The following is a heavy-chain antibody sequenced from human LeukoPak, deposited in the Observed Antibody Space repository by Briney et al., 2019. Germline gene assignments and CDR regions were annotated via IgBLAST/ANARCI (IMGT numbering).Heavy chain of an antibody. V-gene: IGHV1-2*02. CDR3: ARVECSGGSCYSGWFDP. CDR2: INHNSGGT. D-gene: IGHD2-15*01. J-gene: IGHJ5*02. Sequence: ASVQVSCRASGYTFTGYYMHWVRQAPGQGLEWMGWINHNSGGTNYAQKFQGRVTMTRDTSISTAYMELSRLRSDDTAVYYCARVECSGGSCYSGWFDPWGQGTLVTVSS. CDR1: GYTFTGYY.